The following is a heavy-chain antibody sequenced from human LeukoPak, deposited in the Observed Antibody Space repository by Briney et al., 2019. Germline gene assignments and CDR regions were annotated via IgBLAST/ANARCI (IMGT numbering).Heavy chain of an antibody. CDR1: GFTFSKAW. V-gene: IGHV3-15*01. D-gene: IGHD2-2*02. Sequence: GGSLRLSCAASGFTFSKAWMSWGRQAPGKGLEWVGRIKSKSDGGTTDYAAPVKGRFTISRDDSKNTLYLHMDSLKTEDTAVYYCTSGGDCRTTSCYTDWGQGTLVTVSS. J-gene: IGHJ4*02. CDR2: IKSKSDGGTT. CDR3: TSGGDCRTTSCYTD.